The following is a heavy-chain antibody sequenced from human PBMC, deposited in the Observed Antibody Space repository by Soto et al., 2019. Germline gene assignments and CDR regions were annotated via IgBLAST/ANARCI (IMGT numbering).Heavy chain of an antibody. D-gene: IGHD4-17*01. CDR3: AIPVGGTTVAYDDAFDI. Sequence: PGESLKLSCSGSGYSFSSYWISWVRQMPGKGLEWMGRIDPSDSYTNYSPSFQGHVTISADKSISTAYLQWSSLKASDTAMYYCAIPVGGTTVAYDDAFDIWGQGTMVTVSS. CDR2: IDPSDSYT. CDR1: GYSFSSYW. J-gene: IGHJ3*02. V-gene: IGHV5-10-1*01.